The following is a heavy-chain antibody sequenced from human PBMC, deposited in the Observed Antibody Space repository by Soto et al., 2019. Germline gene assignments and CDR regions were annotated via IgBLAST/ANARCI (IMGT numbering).Heavy chain of an antibody. V-gene: IGHV3-30*18. CDR3: AKDVRPLKCDLPES. J-gene: IGHJ5*02. D-gene: IGHD2-8*01. Sequence: PGGSLRLSCAASGFSFSSYAMHWVRQAPGKGLEWVAVISYDGSDAYYADSVKGRFTISRDDSRDTLFLQMNSLRAEDTAVYYCAKDVRPLKCDLPESWGRGTLVTVSS. CDR1: GFSFSSYA. CDR2: ISYDGSDA.